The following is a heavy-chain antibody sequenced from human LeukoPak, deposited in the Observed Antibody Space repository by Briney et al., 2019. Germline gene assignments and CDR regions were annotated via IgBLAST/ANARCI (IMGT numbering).Heavy chain of an antibody. CDR3: ARGVRSGWYPGY. D-gene: IGHD6-19*01. CDR1: GGSFSGYY. Sequence: SGTLSLTCAVSGGSFSGYYWSWIRQPPGKGLEWIGEINHSGSTNYNPSLKTRVTISVDTSKNQFSLKLSSVTAADTAVYYCARGVRSGWYPGYWGQGTLVTVSS. CDR2: INHSGST. V-gene: IGHV4-34*01. J-gene: IGHJ4*02.